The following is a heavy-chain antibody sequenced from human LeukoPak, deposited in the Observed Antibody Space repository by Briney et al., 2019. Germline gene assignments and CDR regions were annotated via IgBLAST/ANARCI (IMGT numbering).Heavy chain of an antibody. CDR2: INPNSGGT. J-gene: IGHJ1*01. CDR3: ARGKNKNIVGATAEYFQH. V-gene: IGHV1-2*02. Sequence: ASVKVSCKASGYTFTGYYMHRVRQAPGQGLEWMGWINPNSGGTNYAQKFQGRVTMTRDTSISTAYMELSRLTSDDTAVYYCARGKNKNIVGATAEYFQHWGQGTLVTVSS. D-gene: IGHD1-26*01. CDR1: GYTFTGYY.